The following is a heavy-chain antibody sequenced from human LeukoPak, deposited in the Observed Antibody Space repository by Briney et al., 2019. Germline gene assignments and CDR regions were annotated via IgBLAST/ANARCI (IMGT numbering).Heavy chain of an antibody. Sequence: GGSLRLTCAASGFTFSSYAMSWVRQAPGKGLEWVSAISGSGGSTYYADSVKGRFTISRDNSKNTLYLQMNSLRAEDTAVYYCAKDPGLDPRTYYYDSSGYYIAYWGQGTLVTVSS. CDR2: ISGSGGST. CDR3: AKDPGLDPRTYYYDSSGYYIAY. V-gene: IGHV3-23*01. CDR1: GFTFSSYA. J-gene: IGHJ4*02. D-gene: IGHD3-22*01.